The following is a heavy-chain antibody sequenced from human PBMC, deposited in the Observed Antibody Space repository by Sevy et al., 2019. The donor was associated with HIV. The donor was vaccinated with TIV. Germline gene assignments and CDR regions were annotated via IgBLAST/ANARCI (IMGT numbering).Heavy chain of an antibody. V-gene: IGHV4-39*01. J-gene: IGHJ4*02. Sequence: SETLSLTCTVSGGSISSGNYLWSWIRQTPGKGLEWIGTVHYSGRTYYNPSHKSRVTISEETCKNQFSLNLKSVTAADTAAYFCARNFDYWGQGTLVTVSS. CDR3: ARNFDY. CDR2: VHYSGRT. CDR1: GGSISSGNYL.